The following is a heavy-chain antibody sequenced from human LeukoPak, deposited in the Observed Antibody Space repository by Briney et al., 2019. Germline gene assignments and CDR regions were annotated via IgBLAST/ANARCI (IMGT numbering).Heavy chain of an antibody. D-gene: IGHD2-15*01. Sequence: ASVKVSCKASGYTFTSYYMHWVRQAPGQGLEWMGIINPSGGSTSYAQKFQGRVTMTRDTSTSTVYMELSSLRSEDTAVYYCVRALVVVAATPYNWFDPWGQGTLVTVSS. J-gene: IGHJ5*02. CDR1: GYTFTSYY. CDR3: VRALVVVAATPYNWFDP. CDR2: INPSGGST. V-gene: IGHV1-46*01.